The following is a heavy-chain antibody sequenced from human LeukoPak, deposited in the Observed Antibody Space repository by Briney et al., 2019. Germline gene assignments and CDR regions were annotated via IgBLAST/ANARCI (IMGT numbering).Heavy chain of an antibody. V-gene: IGHV3-23*01. CDR3: AKDDYRYYYGMDV. D-gene: IGHD4/OR15-4a*01. CDR1: GFTFSSYA. J-gene: IGHJ6*02. CDR2: ISGSGGST. Sequence: GGSLRLSCAASGFTFSSYAMSWVRQAPGKGLEGGSAISGSGGSTYYADSVKGRFTISRDNSKNTLYLQMNSLRAEDTAEYYCAKDDYRYYYGMDVWGQGTTVTASS.